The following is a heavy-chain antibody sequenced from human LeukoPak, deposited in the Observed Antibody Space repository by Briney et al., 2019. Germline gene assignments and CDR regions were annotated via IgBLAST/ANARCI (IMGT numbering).Heavy chain of an antibody. J-gene: IGHJ1*01. CDR2: ISASGGNT. D-gene: IGHD4-17*01. Sequence: GGSLRLSCAASGFTFGSYAMNWVRQAPGKGLEWVSTISASGGNTYYADSVKGRFTLSRDNSKNTLYLQMNSLRAEDTAVYYCAKEIYGDSTGGRFQQWGQGTLVTVSS. CDR1: GFTFGSYA. V-gene: IGHV3-23*01. CDR3: AKEIYGDSTGGRFQQ.